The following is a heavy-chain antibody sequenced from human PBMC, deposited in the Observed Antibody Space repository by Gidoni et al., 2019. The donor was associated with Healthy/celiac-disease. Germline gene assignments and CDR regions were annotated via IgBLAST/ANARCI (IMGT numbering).Heavy chain of an antibody. V-gene: IGHV3-48*03. D-gene: IGHD4-17*01. CDR2: ISSSGSTI. Sequence: EVQLVESGGGLVQPGGSLRLSCAASGFTFSSDEMNWVRQAPGKGLEWVSYISSSGSTIYYADSVKGRFTISRDNAKNSLYLQMNSLRAEDTAVYYCASHDYGDDYWGQGTLVTVSS. CDR3: ASHDYGDDY. CDR1: GFTFSSDE. J-gene: IGHJ4*02.